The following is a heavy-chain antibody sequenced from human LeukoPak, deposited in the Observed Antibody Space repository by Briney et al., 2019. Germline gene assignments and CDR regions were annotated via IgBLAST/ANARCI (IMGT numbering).Heavy chain of an antibody. CDR3: ARDLSGSYGQRHDAFDI. D-gene: IGHD1-26*01. CDR1: GFTFSSYE. J-gene: IGHJ3*02. Sequence: GSLRLSCAASGFTFSSYEMNWVRQAPGKGLEWVSYISSSGSTIYYADSVKGRFTISRDNAKNSLYLQMNSLRAEDTAVYYCARDLSGSYGQRHDAFDIWGQGTMVTVSS. V-gene: IGHV3-48*03. CDR2: ISSSGSTI.